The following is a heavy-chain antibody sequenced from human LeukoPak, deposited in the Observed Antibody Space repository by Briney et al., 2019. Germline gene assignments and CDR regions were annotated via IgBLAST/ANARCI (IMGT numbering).Heavy chain of an antibody. Sequence: SETLSLTCAVYGGSFSGYYWSWIRQPPGKGLEWIGEINHSGSTNYNPSLKSRVTISVDTSKNQFSLKLSSVTAADTAVYYCARGMNSGYYAPLDYWGQGTLVTVSS. V-gene: IGHV4-34*01. CDR1: GGSFSGYY. D-gene: IGHD3-22*01. J-gene: IGHJ4*02. CDR2: INHSGST. CDR3: ARGMNSGYYAPLDY.